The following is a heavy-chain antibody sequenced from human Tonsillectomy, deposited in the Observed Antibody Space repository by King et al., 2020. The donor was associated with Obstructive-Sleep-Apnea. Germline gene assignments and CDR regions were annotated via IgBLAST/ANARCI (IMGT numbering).Heavy chain of an antibody. V-gene: IGHV3-7*01. J-gene: IGHJ4*02. CDR1: GFTFSSYW. D-gene: IGHD7-27*01. Sequence: VQLVESGGGLVQPGGSLRLSCAASGFTFSSYWMSWVRQAPGKGLGWGANIKQDGSEKYYVDSVKGRFTISRDNAKNSLYLQMNSLRAEDTAVYYCARDWYWGSFDYWGQGTLVTVSS. CDR2: IKQDGSEK. CDR3: ARDWYWGSFDY.